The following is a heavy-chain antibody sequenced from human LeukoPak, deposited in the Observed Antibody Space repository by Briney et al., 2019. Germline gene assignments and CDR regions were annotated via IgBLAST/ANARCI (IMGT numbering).Heavy chain of an antibody. CDR2: IRYDGSNK. D-gene: IGHD2-2*01. Sequence: GGSLRLSCAASGFTFSSYGMHWVRQAPGKGLEWVAFIRYDGSNKYYADSVKGRFTISRDNSKNTLYLQMNSLRAEDTAVYYCAKGPGRVPVDSSGRAFDYWGQGTLVTVSS. CDR1: GFTFSSYG. J-gene: IGHJ4*02. CDR3: AKGPGRVPVDSSGRAFDY. V-gene: IGHV3-30*02.